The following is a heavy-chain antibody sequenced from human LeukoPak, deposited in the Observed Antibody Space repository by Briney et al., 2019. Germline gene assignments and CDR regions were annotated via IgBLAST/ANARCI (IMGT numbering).Heavy chain of an antibody. Sequence: SETLSLTCAVYGGSFSGYYWSWIRQPPGKGLEWIGEINHSGSTNYNPSLKSRVTISVDTSKNQFSLKLSSVTAAGTAVYYCATLGSVSGYYYPTIDYWGQGTLVTVSS. J-gene: IGHJ4*02. D-gene: IGHD3-22*01. CDR2: INHSGST. V-gene: IGHV4-34*01. CDR3: ATLGSVSGYYYPTIDY. CDR1: GGSFSGYY.